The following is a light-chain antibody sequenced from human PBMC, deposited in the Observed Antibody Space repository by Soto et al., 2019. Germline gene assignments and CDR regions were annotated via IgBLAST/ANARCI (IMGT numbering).Light chain of an antibody. CDR3: CSYAGGGTVV. V-gene: IGLV2-23*01. CDR2: EGS. Sequence: QSVLTQPASVSGSPGQSITISCTGTSSDVGSYNLVSWYQQHPGKAPKLMIYEGSKRPSGVSNRFSGSKSGNTASLTLSGLQAEDEADYYCCSYAGGGTVVFGGGTKLTVL. J-gene: IGLJ3*02. CDR1: SSDVGSYNL.